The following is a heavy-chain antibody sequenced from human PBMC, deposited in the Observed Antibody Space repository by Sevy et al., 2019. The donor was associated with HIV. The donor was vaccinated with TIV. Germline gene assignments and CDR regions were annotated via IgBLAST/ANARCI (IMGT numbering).Heavy chain of an antibody. D-gene: IGHD2-8*01. Sequence: GGSLRLSCAASGFTFSKYSMSWVRQPPGKGLEWVSTLSFGWGEINYAASVKGRFTISRDNSKSSVYLQMNTLRPEDTAVYYCAREGCTKPHDYWGQGTLVTVSS. CDR3: AREGCTKPHDY. V-gene: IGHV3-23*01. CDR1: GFTFSKYS. J-gene: IGHJ4*02. CDR2: LSFGWGEI.